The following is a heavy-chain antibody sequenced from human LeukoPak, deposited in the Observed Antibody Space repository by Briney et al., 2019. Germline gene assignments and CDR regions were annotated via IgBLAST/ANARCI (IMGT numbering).Heavy chain of an antibody. V-gene: IGHV3-23*01. D-gene: IGHD2-2*01. CDR1: GFTFSSYG. J-gene: IGHJ4*02. CDR3: AKDNDPIVVVPAAGSYFDY. Sequence: GGSLRLSCGASGFTFSSYGMSWVRQAPEMGLEWVSIISGSGSRTYYADSVKGRFTISRDNSKNTLYLQMDSLKADDTAVYYCAKDNDPIVVVPAAGSYFDYWGRGNLVTVSS. CDR2: ISGSGSRT.